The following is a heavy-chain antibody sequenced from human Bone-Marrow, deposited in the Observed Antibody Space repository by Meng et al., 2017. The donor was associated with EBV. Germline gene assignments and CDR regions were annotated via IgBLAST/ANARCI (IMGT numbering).Heavy chain of an antibody. Sequence: QLQLQESGPVLVKPSETLSLTCTVSGGSISSSSYYWGWIRQPPGKGLEWIGSIYYSGSTYYNPSLKSRVTISVDTSKNQFSLKLSSVTAADTAVYYCARVDLRCRSFDYWGQGTLVTVSS. CDR1: GGSISSSSYY. J-gene: IGHJ4*02. V-gene: IGHV4-39*07. CDR2: IYYSGST. D-gene: IGHD4-17*01. CDR3: ARVDLRCRSFDY.